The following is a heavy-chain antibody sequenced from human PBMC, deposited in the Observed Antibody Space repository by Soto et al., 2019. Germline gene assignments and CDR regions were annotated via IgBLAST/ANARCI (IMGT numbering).Heavy chain of an antibody. J-gene: IGHJ4*02. V-gene: IGHV4-34*01. CDR1: GGSFSGYY. D-gene: IGHD5-12*01. CDR3: ARVARLRFVDY. CDR2: INHSGST. Sequence: SETLSLTCAVYGGSFSGYYWSWIRQPPGKGLEWIGEINHSGSTNYNPSLKSRVTISVDTSKNQFSLKLSSVTAADTAVYYCARVARLRFVDYWGQGTLVTVSS.